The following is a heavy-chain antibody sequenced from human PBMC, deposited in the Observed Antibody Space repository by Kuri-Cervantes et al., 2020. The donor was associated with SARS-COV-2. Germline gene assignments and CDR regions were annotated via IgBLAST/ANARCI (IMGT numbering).Heavy chain of an antibody. J-gene: IGHJ4*02. CDR2: IYYSGST. CDR1: GGSISSYY. D-gene: IGHD3-10*01. Sequence: GSLRLSCTVSGGSISSYYWSWIRQPPGKGLEWIGYIYYSGSTNYKPSLKSRVTISVDTSKNQFSLKLSSVTAADTAVYYCARLGGGQWGQGTLVTVSS. V-gene: IGHV4-59*01. CDR3: ARLGGGQ.